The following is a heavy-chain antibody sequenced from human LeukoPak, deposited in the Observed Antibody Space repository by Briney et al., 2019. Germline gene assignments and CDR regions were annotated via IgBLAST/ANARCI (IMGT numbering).Heavy chain of an antibody. CDR2: IIPIFGTA. D-gene: IGHD3-22*01. CDR3: ARKGSYDSSEVYFQH. J-gene: IGHJ1*01. Sequence: SVKVSCKASGGTFSSYAISWVRQAPGQGLEWMGRIIPIFGTANYAQKFQGRVTITTDESTSTAYMEPSSLRSEDTAVYYCARKGSYDSSEVYFQHWGQGTLVTVSS. V-gene: IGHV1-69*05. CDR1: GGTFSSYA.